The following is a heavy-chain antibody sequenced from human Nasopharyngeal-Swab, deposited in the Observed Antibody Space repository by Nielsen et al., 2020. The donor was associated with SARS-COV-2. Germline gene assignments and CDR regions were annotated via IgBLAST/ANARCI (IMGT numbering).Heavy chain of an antibody. CDR1: GFTFSSYA. D-gene: IGHD2-15*01. V-gene: IGHV3-30*04. CDR2: ISYDGSNK. J-gene: IGHJ4*02. CDR3: ASDPYCSGGSCYDY. Sequence: GESLKISCAASGFTFSSYAMHWVRQASGKGLEWVAVISYDGSNKYYADSVKGRFTISRDNSKNTLYLQMNSLRAEDTAVYYCASDPYCSGGSCYDYWGQGTLVTVSS.